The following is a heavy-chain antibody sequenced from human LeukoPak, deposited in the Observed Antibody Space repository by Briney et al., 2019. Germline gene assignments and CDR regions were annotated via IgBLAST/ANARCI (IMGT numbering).Heavy chain of an antibody. Sequence: PGGSLRLSCVASGFSFSDHYMSWVRRAPGKGLEWLSYITGSSTIIKYADSVRGRFTISRDNAKNSVYLQMNSLRVDDTAIYYCARYHHYFDYWGQGTLVTASP. CDR3: ARYHHYFDY. CDR2: ITGSSTII. J-gene: IGHJ4*02. V-gene: IGHV3-11*04. CDR1: GFSFSDHY.